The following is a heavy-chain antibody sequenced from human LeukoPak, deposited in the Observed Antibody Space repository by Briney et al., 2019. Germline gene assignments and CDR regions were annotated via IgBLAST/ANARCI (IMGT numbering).Heavy chain of an antibody. V-gene: IGHV1-69*13. J-gene: IGHJ2*01. CDR1: GGTFTSYA. CDR3: ARAMGDYGTWYFDL. Sequence: ASVKVSCKASGGTFTSYAISWVRQAPGQGLEWMGGIIPIFGTANYAQKFQGRVTITADESTSTAYMELSSLRSEDTAVYYCARAMGDYGTWYFDLWGRGTLVTVSS. D-gene: IGHD4-17*01. CDR2: IIPIFGTA.